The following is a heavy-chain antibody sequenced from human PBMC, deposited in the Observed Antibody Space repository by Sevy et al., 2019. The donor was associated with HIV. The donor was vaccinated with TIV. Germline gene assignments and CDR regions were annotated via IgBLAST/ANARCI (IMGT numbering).Heavy chain of an antibody. CDR3: ARGELYSGGGGYCSGGSCYSGLWFDP. J-gene: IGHJ5*02. CDR1: GYSISSGYY. D-gene: IGHD2-15*01. V-gene: IGHV4-38-2*02. CDR2: IYHSGST. Sequence: SETLSLTCTVSGYSISSGYYWGWIRQPPGKGLERIGSIYHSGSTYYNPSLKSRVTISVDTSKNQFSLKLSSVTAADTAVYYCARGELYSGGGGYCSGGSCYSGLWFDPWGQGTLVTVSS.